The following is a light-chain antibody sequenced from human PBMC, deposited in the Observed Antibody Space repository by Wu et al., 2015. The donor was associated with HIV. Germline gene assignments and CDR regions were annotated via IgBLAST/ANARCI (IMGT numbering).Light chain of an antibody. CDR3: HQYDSSPLS. V-gene: IGKV3-20*01. CDR2: GAS. CDR1: QSVSSY. J-gene: IGKJ4*01. Sequence: EIVLTQSPATLSLSPGERATLSCRASQSVSSYLAWYQQKPGQAPRLLIHGASSRATGIPDRFSGSGSATDFTLTISRLEPEDFAVYYCHQYDSSPLSFGGGSKVEIK.